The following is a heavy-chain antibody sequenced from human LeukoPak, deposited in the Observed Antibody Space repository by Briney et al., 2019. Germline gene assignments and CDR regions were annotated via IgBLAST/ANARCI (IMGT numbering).Heavy chain of an antibody. CDR2: IYYSGST. D-gene: IGHD1-26*01. Sequence: SETLSLTCTVSGGSFSSYYWSWIRQPPGKGLEWIGYIYYSGSTNYNSSLKSRVTISVDTSKNQFSLKLSSVTAADTAVYYCARTIVGLYYFDYWGQGTRVTVSS. CDR1: GGSFSSYY. CDR3: ARTIVGLYYFDY. J-gene: IGHJ4*02. V-gene: IGHV4-59*01.